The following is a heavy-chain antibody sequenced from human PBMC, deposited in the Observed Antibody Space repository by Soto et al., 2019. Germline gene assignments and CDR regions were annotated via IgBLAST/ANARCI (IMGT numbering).Heavy chain of an antibody. V-gene: IGHV1-18*01. D-gene: IGHD2-8*01. CDR1: GYTFSRYG. CDR2: ISGYNGDT. J-gene: IGHJ6*02. Sequence: QGQLVQSGPEVKKPGSSVKFSCKASGYTFSRYGISWVRQAPGQGLEWMGWISGYNGDTKYAQKVQGRVTMTIDTSTYTAYMELRSLTSDDTAIYYCAKNGQPPYYYYGMDVWGQGTTVTVSS. CDR3: AKNGQPPYYYYGMDV.